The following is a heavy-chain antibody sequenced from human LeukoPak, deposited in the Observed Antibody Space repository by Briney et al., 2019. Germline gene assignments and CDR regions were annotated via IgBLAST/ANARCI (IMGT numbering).Heavy chain of an antibody. J-gene: IGHJ4*02. V-gene: IGHV3-11*05. Sequence: GGSLRLSCAASGFTFSDYYMSWIRQAPGKGLEWVSYICSSSSYTNYADSVKGRFTISKDNAKNSLYLQMNSLRAEDTAVYYCARVKVEQWLVRYFDYWGQGTLVTVSS. CDR2: ICSSSSYT. D-gene: IGHD6-19*01. CDR3: ARVKVEQWLVRYFDY. CDR1: GFTFSDYY.